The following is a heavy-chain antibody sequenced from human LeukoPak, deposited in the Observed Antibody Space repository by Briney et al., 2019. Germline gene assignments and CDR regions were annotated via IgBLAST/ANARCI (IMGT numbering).Heavy chain of an antibody. CDR2: ISAYNGNT. V-gene: IGHV1-18*03. CDR3: ARGRTYYDFWSGYYLGGGFDY. D-gene: IGHD3-3*01. J-gene: IGHJ4*02. Sequence: ASVKVSCKASGYTFTSYGISWVRQAPGQGLEWMGWISAYNGNTNYAQKLQGRVTMTTDTSTSTAYMELRSLRSDDMAVYYCARGRTYYDFWSGYYLGGGFDYWGQGTLVTVSS. CDR1: GYTFTSYG.